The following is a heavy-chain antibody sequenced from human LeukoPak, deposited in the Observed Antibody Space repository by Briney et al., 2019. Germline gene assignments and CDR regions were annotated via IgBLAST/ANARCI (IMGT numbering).Heavy chain of an antibody. CDR2: IDWDDDK. Sequence: SGPALVHPTQTLTLTCTFSGFSLSTSGMCVSWIRQPPGKALEWLALIDWDDDKYYSTSLKTRPTISQDTSKNQVVLTMTNMDPVDTATYYCARTTATMITHYYYYYMDVWGKGTTVTVSS. D-gene: IGHD3-16*01. CDR3: ARTTATMITHYYYYYMDV. CDR1: GFSLSTSGMC. J-gene: IGHJ6*03. V-gene: IGHV2-70*01.